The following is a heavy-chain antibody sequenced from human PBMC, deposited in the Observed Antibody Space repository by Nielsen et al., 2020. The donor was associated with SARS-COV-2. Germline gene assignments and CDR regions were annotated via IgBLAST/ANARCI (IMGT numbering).Heavy chain of an antibody. CDR1: GFTFDDHA. CDR2: ISWNGGAT. J-gene: IGHJ6*02. V-gene: IGHV3-9*01. D-gene: IGHD6-13*01. CDR3: ATLGGQQLVDYYGMDV. Sequence: GGSLRLSCAASGFTFDDHAMHWVRQAPGKGLEWVSGISWNGGATGYADSVNGRFTISRDNAKNSLYLQMNSLRAEDTALYYCATLGGQQLVDYYGMDVWGQGTTVTVSS.